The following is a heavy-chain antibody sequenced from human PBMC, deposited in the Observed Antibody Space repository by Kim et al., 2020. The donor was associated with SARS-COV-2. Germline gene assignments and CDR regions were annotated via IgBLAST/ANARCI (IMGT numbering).Heavy chain of an antibody. Sequence: GGSLRLSCAASGFTFSSYWMSWVRQAPGKGLEWVANIKQDGSEKYYVDSVKGRFTISRDNAKNSLYLQMNSLRAEDTAVYYCATSLGGYDFSYYYYGMDVWGQGTTVTVSS. CDR1: GFTFSSYW. V-gene: IGHV3-7*01. J-gene: IGHJ6*02. D-gene: IGHD5-12*01. CDR3: ATSLGGYDFSYYYYGMDV. CDR2: IKQDGSEK.